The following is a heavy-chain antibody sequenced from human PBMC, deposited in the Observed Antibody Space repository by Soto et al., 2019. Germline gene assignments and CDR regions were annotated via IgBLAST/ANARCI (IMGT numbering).Heavy chain of an antibody. V-gene: IGHV3-23*01. J-gene: IGHJ3*02. CDR3: ARRNWNYGAFDI. D-gene: IGHD1-7*01. Sequence: GWSLRLSCASSVFTFISYAMSWVRQAPGKGLEWVSGISGSGSSTYYADSVKGRFTISRDNSKNTLYLQVNSLRADDTAVYYCARRNWNYGAFDIWGQGTMVTVSS. CDR1: VFTFISYA. CDR2: ISGSGSST.